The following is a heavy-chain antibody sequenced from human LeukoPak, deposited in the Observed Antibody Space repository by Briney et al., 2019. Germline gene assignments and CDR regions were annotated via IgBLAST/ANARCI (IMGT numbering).Heavy chain of an antibody. CDR3: ARTTEGGYTYGYFYYYYMDV. V-gene: IGHV4-59*01. CDR1: GGSISSYY. J-gene: IGHJ6*03. D-gene: IGHD5-18*01. Sequence: PSETLSLTCTVSGGSISSYYWSWIRQPPGKGLEWIGYIYYSGSTNYNPSLKSRVAISVDTSKNQFSLKLTSVTAADTAVYYCARTTEGGYTYGYFYYYYMDVWGKGTTVTISS. CDR2: IYYSGST.